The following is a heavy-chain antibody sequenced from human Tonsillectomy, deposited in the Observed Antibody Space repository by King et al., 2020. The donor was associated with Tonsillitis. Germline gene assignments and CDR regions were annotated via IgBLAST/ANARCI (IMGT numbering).Heavy chain of an antibody. V-gene: IGHV4-59*11. CDR3: AGTRSSAFYYDF. J-gene: IGHJ4*02. CDR1: GGSLSSHH. CDR2: LYYNGST. D-gene: IGHD6-19*01. Sequence: QLQESGPGLVKPSETLSLTCTVSGGSLSSHHWSWVRQSPGKGLEWIGDLYYNGSTKYNPSLKSRVTISGDTAKNQFSLKLASVTAADTAVYFCAGTRSSAFYYDFGGQGSLVTVSS.